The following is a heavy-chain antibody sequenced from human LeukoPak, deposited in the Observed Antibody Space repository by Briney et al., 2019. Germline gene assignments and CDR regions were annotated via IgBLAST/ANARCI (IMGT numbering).Heavy chain of an antibody. J-gene: IGHJ6*02. V-gene: IGHV4-59*01. D-gene: IGHD3-10*01. CDR1: GGSISSYY. Sequence: SETLSLTCTVSGGSISSYYWSWIRQPPGKGLEWIGYIYYSGSTNYNPSLKSRVTISVDTSKNQFSLKLSSVTAADTAVYYCARVPMVRGVNYYYGMDVWGQGTTVTVSS. CDR2: IYYSGST. CDR3: ARVPMVRGVNYYYGMDV.